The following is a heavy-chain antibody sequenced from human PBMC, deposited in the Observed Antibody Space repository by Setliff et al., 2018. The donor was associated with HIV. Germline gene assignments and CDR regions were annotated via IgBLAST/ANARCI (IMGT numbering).Heavy chain of an antibody. J-gene: IGHJ4*02. CDR1: GDTFRSHA. Sequence: SVKVSCKAPGDTFRSHAISWVRQAPGQGLEWMGGIIPIIATTNYAQKFQDRVTITADELTNTAYMDVSSLRSEDTAVYYCARNGPHGSGWYNYFDFWGQGTLVTVSS. CDR3: ARNGPHGSGWYNYFDF. CDR2: IIPIIATT. D-gene: IGHD6-19*01. V-gene: IGHV1-69*13.